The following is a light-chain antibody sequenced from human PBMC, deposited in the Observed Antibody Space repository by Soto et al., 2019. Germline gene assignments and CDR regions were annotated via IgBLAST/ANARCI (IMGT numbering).Light chain of an antibody. V-gene: IGLV1-40*01. CDR3: QSYDVSLSVVV. Sequence: QAVVTQPPSISGAPGQRVTISCTGSSSNIGARFGVHWYQQLPGTVPKLLIYVNSNRPSGVPDRFSGSKSGTSASLAITGLQAEDEADYYCQSYDVSLSVVVFGGGTQLTVL. CDR2: VNS. CDR1: SSNIGARFG. J-gene: IGLJ2*01.